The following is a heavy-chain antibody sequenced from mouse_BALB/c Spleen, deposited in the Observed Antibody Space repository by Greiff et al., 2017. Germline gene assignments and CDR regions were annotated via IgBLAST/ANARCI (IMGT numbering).Heavy chain of an antibody. CDR1: GFTISDYY. V-gene: IGHV5-4*02. CDR2: ISDGGSYT. Sequence: EVQGVESGGGLVKPGGSLKLSCAASGFTISDYYMYWVRQTPEKRLEWVATISDGGSYTYYPDSVKGRFTISRDNAKNNLYLQMSSLKSEDTAMYYCARMITRYFDVWGAGTTVTVSS. J-gene: IGHJ1*01. D-gene: IGHD2-4*01. CDR3: ARMITRYFDV.